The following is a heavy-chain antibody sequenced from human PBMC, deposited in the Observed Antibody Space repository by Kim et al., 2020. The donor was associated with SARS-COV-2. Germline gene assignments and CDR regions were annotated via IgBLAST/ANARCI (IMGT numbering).Heavy chain of an antibody. V-gene: IGHV3-48*02. CDR1: GFTFNKYN. CDR2: ISAGTNTK. CDR3: ARDANSGWYLLDY. D-gene: IGHD6-19*01. J-gene: IGHJ4*02. Sequence: GGSLRLSCAASGFTFNKYNMHWVRQAPGKGLEWLSYISAGTNTKYYAGSVEGRFTISRDNAKNSLYLQMNSLRDEDTAVYYCARDANSGWYLLDYWGQGT.